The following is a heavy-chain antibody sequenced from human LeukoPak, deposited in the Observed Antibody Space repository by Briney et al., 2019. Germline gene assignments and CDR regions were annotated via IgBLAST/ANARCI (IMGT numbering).Heavy chain of an antibody. CDR3: ASYYYDSSGYYLY. D-gene: IGHD3-22*01. Sequence: PGGSLRLSCAASGFTFSSYWMHWVRQTPGKGLVWVSRINSDGSSTSYADSVKGRFTISRDNAKNSLYLQMNSLRAEDTAVYYCASYYYDSSGYYLYWGQGTLVTVSS. V-gene: IGHV3-74*01. J-gene: IGHJ4*02. CDR1: GFTFSSYW. CDR2: INSDGSST.